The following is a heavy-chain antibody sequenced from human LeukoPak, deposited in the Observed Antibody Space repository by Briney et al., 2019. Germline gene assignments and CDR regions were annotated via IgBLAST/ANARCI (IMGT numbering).Heavy chain of an antibody. CDR3: ARDTNYYDSSGPIGY. J-gene: IGHJ4*02. CDR1: GYTFTSYY. V-gene: IGHV1-46*01. Sequence: ASVKVSCKASGYTFTSYYMHWVRQAPGQGLEWMGIINPSGGSTSYAQKFQGRVTMTRDMSTSTVYMELSSLRSEDTAVYYCARDTNYYDSSGPIGYWGQGTLVTVSS. D-gene: IGHD3-22*01. CDR2: INPSGGST.